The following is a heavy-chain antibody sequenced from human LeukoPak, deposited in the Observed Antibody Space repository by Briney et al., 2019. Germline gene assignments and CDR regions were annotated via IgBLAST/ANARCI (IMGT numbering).Heavy chain of an antibody. D-gene: IGHD3-22*01. CDR1: GFTFSSYS. V-gene: IGHV3-48*01. J-gene: IGHJ6*02. CDR3: ARNTYYYDSSGYSYYYYGMDV. Sequence: GGSLRLSCAASGFTFSSYSMNWVRQAPGQGLEWVSCISSSSSTIYYADSVKGRFTISRDNAKNSLYLQMSSLRAEDTAVYYCARNTYYYDSSGYSYYYYGMDVWGQGTTVTVSS. CDR2: ISSSSSTI.